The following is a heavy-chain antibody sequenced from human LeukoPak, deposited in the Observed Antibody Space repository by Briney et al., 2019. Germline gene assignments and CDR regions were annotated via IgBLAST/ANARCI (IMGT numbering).Heavy chain of an antibody. CDR2: ISAYNGNT. J-gene: IGHJ5*02. Sequence: ASVKVSCKASGYTFTNYGISWVRQAPGQGLEWMGWISAYNGNTNYAQKLQGRVTMTTDTSTSTAYMELRSLRSDDTAVYYCARAGNYGDYYLNNWFDPWGQGTLVTVSS. CDR3: ARAGNYGDYYLNNWFDP. V-gene: IGHV1-18*01. D-gene: IGHD4-17*01. CDR1: GYTFTNYG.